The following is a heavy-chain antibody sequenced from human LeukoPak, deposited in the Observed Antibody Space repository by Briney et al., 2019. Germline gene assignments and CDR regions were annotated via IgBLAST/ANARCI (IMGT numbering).Heavy chain of an antibody. J-gene: IGHJ4*02. CDR1: GGSISSYY. CDR3: ARDIGPTSYSGYDPFDY. V-gene: IGHV4-4*07. D-gene: IGHD5-12*01. CDR2: IYTSGST. Sequence: SETLSLTCTVSGGSISSYYWSWIRQPAGKGLEWIGRIYTSGSTNYNPSLKSRFTMSVDTSKNQFSLKLSSVTAADTAVYYCARDIGPTSYSGYDPFDYWGQGTLVTVSS.